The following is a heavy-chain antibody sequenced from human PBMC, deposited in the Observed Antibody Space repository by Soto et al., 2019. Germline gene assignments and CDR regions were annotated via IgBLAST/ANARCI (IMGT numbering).Heavy chain of an antibody. J-gene: IGHJ4*02. CDR2: ISGSGGST. V-gene: IGHV3-23*01. CDR3: AKVPYSSGSYYFDY. D-gene: IGHD6-19*01. Sequence: SGGSLRLSCAASGFTFSSYAMSWVRQAPGKGLEWVSAISGSGGSTYYADSVKGRFTISRDNSKNTLYLQMNSLRAEDTAVYYCAKVPYSSGSYYFDYWGQGTLVTVSS. CDR1: GFTFSSYA.